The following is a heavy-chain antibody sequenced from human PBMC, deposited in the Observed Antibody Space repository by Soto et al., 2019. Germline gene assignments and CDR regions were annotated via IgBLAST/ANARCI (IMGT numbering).Heavy chain of an antibody. CDR2: ILPILSIT. CDR1: GGAFSSNG. V-gene: IGHV1-69*02. J-gene: IGHJ1*01. Sequence: QVQLVQSGAEVKKPGSSVKVSCKASGGAFSSNGITWVRQAPGQGLEWMGRILPILSITNYAQNFQGRVTITADISTSTAYMELSVLRSVDTAVYYCANEILHTEYFQNWGQCTLVTVSS. CDR3: ANEILHTEYFQN. D-gene: IGHD5-18*01.